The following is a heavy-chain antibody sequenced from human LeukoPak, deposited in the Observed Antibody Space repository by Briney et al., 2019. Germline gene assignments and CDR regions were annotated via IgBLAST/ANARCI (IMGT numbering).Heavy chain of an antibody. CDR1: GGSFSKYF. V-gene: IGHV4-34*01. D-gene: IGHD3/OR15-3a*01. J-gene: IGHJ3*01. CDR2: INHGGGT. CDR3: ARGLEYDFWSGNYSDGFDV. Sequence: PSETLCLICAVYGGSFSKYFCSWLRQPPGKGLEWNGGINHGGGTNYNPSLKSRVTISVDTSKNQFSLKLTSVTAAETAVYYCARGLEYDFWSGNYSDGFDVWDQGTMVTVSS.